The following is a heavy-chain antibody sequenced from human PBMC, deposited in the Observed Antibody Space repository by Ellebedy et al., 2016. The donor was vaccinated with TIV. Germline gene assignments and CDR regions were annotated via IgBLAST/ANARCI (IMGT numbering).Heavy chain of an antibody. J-gene: IGHJ4*02. Sequence: GESLKISCAASGFTFSTYAMHWVRQAPGKGLEWVAVISYDGSIEYYADSVKGRFTISRDNSNSKNTLYLEVISLRTADTAVYYCARESSPRAVAGTHGDYWGQGTLVTVSS. V-gene: IGHV3-30-3*01. CDR1: GFTFSTYA. CDR3: ARESSPRAVAGTHGDY. D-gene: IGHD6-19*01. CDR2: ISYDGSIE.